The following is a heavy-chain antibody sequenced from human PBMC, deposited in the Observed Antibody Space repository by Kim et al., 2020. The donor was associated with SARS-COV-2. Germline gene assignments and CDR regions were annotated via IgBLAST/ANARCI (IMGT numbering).Heavy chain of an antibody. CDR3: ARSHAGRGVSFDY. V-gene: IGHV1-8*01. CDR1: GYTFTTYD. J-gene: IGHJ4*02. Sequence: ASVTVSCKASGYTFTTYDINWVRQATGQGPEWMGWMNPNSGATGYPHNFQGRISMTRDTSISTAYMELYSLRSEDTAIYYCARSHAGRGVSFDYWGQGSLVTVSS. D-gene: IGHD6-13*01. CDR2: MNPNSGAT.